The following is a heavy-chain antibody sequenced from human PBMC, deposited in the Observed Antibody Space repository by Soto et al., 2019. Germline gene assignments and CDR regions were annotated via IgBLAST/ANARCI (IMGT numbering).Heavy chain of an antibody. Sequence: QVQLVQSGAEVKKPGASVKVSCKASGYTFTGYYMHWVRQAPGQGLEWMGGINPNSGGTNYAQKLQGWVTMTRDTSISTAYMELSWLRSDDTAVYYCARGTSATLGCFDYWGQGTLVTVSS. CDR2: INPNSGGT. V-gene: IGHV1-2*04. J-gene: IGHJ4*02. D-gene: IGHD2-15*01. CDR3: ARGTSATLGCFDY. CDR1: GYTFTGYY.